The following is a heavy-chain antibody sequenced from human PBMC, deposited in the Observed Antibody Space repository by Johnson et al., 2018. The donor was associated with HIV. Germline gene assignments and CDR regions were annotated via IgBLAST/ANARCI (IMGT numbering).Heavy chain of an antibody. CDR3: ARERATLWFRASGAAFDI. CDR2: IWYDGSNK. V-gene: IGHV3-33*01. CDR1: RISLRSYG. J-gene: IGHJ3*02. Sequence: VQVVESGGGVVQPGRSLRLSCASSRISLRSYGMHWVRQAPGKGLEWVAVIWYDGSNKYYEDSVKGRFTISRDNSKNTVYLQMNSLRAEDTAVYYCARERATLWFRASGAAFDIWGQGTIVTVSS. D-gene: IGHD3-10*01.